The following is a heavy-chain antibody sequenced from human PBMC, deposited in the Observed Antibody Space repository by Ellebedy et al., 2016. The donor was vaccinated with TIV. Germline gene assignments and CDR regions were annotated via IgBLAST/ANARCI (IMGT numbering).Heavy chain of an antibody. CDR1: DYSISRGYF. CDR2: ILHSGTN. Sequence: MPSETLSLTCTVSDYSISRGYFWGWILHPPGRERELIGSILHSGTNYYNPSLKIRLTISVDTSKNQFSLNLSSVTAIDTAVYYCARELAYYSNNGYYYLSGFDVWGRGTMVTVSS. J-gene: IGHJ3*01. CDR3: ARELAYYSNNGYYYLSGFDV. D-gene: IGHD3-22*01. V-gene: IGHV4-38-2*02.